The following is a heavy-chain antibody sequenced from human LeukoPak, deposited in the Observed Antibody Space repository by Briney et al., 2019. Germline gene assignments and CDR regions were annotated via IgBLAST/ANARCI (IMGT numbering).Heavy chain of an antibody. V-gene: IGHV1-2*02. D-gene: IGHD2-2*01. Sequence: ASVKVSCKASGYTFTGYYIHWVRQAPGQGLEWMGWNNPNSGSTNYAQKFQGRVTMTRDTSISTTYMEVSRLRSEDTAVYYCASRASLDCSSTSCRPEYYYYGMDVWGQGTTVTVSS. CDR1: GYTFTGYY. CDR2: NNPNSGST. J-gene: IGHJ6*02. CDR3: ASRASLDCSSTSCRPEYYYYGMDV.